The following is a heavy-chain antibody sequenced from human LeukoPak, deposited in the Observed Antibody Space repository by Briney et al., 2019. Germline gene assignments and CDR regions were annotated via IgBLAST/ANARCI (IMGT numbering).Heavy chain of an antibody. CDR1: GFTFSNAW. J-gene: IGHJ6*02. V-gene: IGHV3-15*01. CDR3: AKERGRGVGPYYYYGMDV. CDR2: IKSKTDGGTT. D-gene: IGHD1-26*01. Sequence: GGSLRLSCAASGFTFSNAWMSWVRQAPGKGLEWVGRIKSKTDGGTTDYAAPVKGRFTISRDNSKNTLYLQMNSLRAEDTAVYYCAKERGRGVGPYYYYGMDVWGQGTTVTVSS.